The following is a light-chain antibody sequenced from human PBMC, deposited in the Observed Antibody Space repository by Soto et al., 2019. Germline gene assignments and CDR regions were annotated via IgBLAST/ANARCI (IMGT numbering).Light chain of an antibody. CDR1: QGVTTN. CDR3: QQYGSSGT. CDR2: GAS. J-gene: IGKJ1*01. Sequence: EIVLSQSPGTLSLSPEERANLSCRAGQGVTTNLAWYQQKPGQAPRLLIYGASNRATGIPDRFSGSGSGTDFTLTISRLEPEDFAVYYCQQYGSSGTFGQGTKVDI. V-gene: IGKV3-20*01.